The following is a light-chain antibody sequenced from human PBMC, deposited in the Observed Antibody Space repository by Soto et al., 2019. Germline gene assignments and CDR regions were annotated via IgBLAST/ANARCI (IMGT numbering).Light chain of an antibody. J-gene: IGKJ1*01. CDR1: QSVLYKSNNQSC. V-gene: IGKV4-1*01. CDR3: QQYCVTPWT. CDR2: WAS. Sequence: DIVMTQSPDSLAVSLGERATINCESSQSVLYKSNNQSCLAWYQQKPGQPPKLLIYWASTRESGVPDRFSGSGSETDFTLTITGLQAEDVAVYFCQQYCVTPWTFGQGTKVDIK.